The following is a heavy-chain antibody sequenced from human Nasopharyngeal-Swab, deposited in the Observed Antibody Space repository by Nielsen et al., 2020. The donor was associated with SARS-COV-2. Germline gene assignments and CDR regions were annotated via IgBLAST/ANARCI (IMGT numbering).Heavy chain of an antibody. CDR3: ASPSSPGGY. D-gene: IGHD6-6*01. CDR2: ISSSSTI. J-gene: IGHJ4*02. Sequence: VRQMPGKGLEWVSYISSSSTIYYADSVKGRFTISRDNAKNSLYLQMNSLRDEDTAVYYCASPSSPGGYWGQGTLVTVSS. V-gene: IGHV3-48*02.